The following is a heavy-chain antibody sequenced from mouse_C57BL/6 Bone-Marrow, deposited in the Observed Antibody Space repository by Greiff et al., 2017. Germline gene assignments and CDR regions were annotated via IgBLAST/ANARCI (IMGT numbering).Heavy chain of an antibody. J-gene: IGHJ4*01. CDR1: GYTFTSYW. D-gene: IGHD1-1*01. CDR2: IYPGNSDT. V-gene: IGHV1-5*01. Sequence: EVQLQQSGTVLARPGASVKMSCKTSGYTFTSYWMHWVKQRPGQGLEWIGAIYPGNSDTSYNQKFKGKAKLTAVTSASTAYMELSSLTNEDSAVYYCTRGDTTVVADYAMDYWGQGTSVTVSS. CDR3: TRGDTTVVADYAMDY.